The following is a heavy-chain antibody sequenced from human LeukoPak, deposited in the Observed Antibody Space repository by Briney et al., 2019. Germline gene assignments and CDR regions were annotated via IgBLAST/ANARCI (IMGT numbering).Heavy chain of an antibody. CDR3: ARGPKTFTSIVDAFDI. D-gene: IGHD1-26*01. V-gene: IGHV1-18*01. Sequence: EASVKASCKASGYTFTSYGISWVRQAPGQGLEWMGWISAYNGNTNYAQKLQGRVTMTTDTSTSTAYMELRSLRSDDTAVYYCARGPKTFTSIVDAFDIWGQGTMVTVSS. CDR1: GYTFTSYG. CDR2: ISAYNGNT. J-gene: IGHJ3*02.